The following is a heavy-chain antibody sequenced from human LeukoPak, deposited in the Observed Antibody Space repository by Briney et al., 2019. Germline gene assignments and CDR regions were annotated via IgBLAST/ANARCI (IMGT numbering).Heavy chain of an antibody. V-gene: IGHV4-31*03. Sequence: KASETLSPTCTVSGGSISSGGYYWSWIRQHPGKGLEWIGYIYYSGSTYYNPSLKSRVTISVDTSKNQFSLKLSSVTAADTAVYYCARGQMATIDFDYWGQGTLVTVSS. CDR1: GGSISSGGYY. D-gene: IGHD5-24*01. CDR2: IYYSGST. CDR3: ARGQMATIDFDY. J-gene: IGHJ4*02.